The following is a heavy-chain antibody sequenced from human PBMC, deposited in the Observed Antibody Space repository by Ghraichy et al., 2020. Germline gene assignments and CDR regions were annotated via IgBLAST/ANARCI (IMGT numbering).Heavy chain of an antibody. CDR1: GFTFSGYA. J-gene: IGHJ6*03. V-gene: IGHV3-23*01. CDR3: AKDSSSAWFEVKGDYYYYYMDV. Sequence: ETLSLTCAASGFTFSGYAMSWVRQAPGKGLEWVSGISDSGGNTSYADSVKGRFTISRDNSKNTLYLQMNSLRAEDTAVFYCAKDSSSAWFEVKGDYYYYYMDVWGKGTTVTVSS. CDR2: ISDSGGNT. D-gene: IGHD6-13*01.